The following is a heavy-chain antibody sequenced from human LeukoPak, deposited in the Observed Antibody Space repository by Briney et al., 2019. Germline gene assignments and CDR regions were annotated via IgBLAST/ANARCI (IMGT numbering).Heavy chain of an antibody. CDR3: ARDLLIVVRGVILPDHIDY. V-gene: IGHV3-30*04. D-gene: IGHD3-10*01. CDR1: GFTFSSYA. J-gene: IGHJ4*02. Sequence: TGGSLRLSCAASGFTFSSYAMHGVRQAPGKGLEWVAVISYDGSNKYYADSVKGRFTISRDNSKNTLYLQMNSLRAEDTAVYYCARDLLIVVRGVILPDHIDYWGQGTLVTVSS. CDR2: ISYDGSNK.